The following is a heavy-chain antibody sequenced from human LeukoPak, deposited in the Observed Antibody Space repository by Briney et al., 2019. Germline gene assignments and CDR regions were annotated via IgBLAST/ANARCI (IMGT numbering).Heavy chain of an antibody. CDR2: IIPIFGTA. Sequence: SVTVSCTASGGTFSSYAISWVRQAPGQGLEWMGGIIPIFGTANYAQKFQGRVTITADESTSTAYMELSSLRSEDTAVYYCASSPQDSSGYYWGGGFDYWGQGTLVTVSS. CDR3: ASSPQDSSGYYWGGGFDY. V-gene: IGHV1-69*13. CDR1: GGTFSSYA. D-gene: IGHD3-22*01. J-gene: IGHJ4*02.